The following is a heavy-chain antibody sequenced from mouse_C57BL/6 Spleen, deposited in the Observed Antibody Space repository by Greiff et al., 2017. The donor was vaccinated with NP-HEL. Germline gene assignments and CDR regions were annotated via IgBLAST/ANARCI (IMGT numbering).Heavy chain of an antibody. J-gene: IGHJ4*01. Sequence: EVMLVESGGGLVQPGGSMKLSCVASGFTFSNYWMNWVRQSPEKGLEWVAQIRLKSDNYATHYAESVKGRFTISRDDSKSSVYLQMNNLRAEDTGIYYCTGGYDYDEDAMDYWGQGTSVTVAS. CDR1: GFTFSNYW. V-gene: IGHV6-3*01. CDR2: IRLKSDNYAT. CDR3: TGGYDYDEDAMDY. D-gene: IGHD2-4*01.